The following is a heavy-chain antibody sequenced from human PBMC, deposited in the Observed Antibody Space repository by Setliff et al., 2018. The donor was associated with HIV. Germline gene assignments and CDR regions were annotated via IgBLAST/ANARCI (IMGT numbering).Heavy chain of an antibody. J-gene: IGHJ4*02. Sequence: GASVKVSCKSSGYTFNDYFIHWVRQVPGQGLEWMGWINPNSGATNYAQTFQGRVTMTRDTSVSKAYMELSRLRSEDTAVYYCATGSHGEGATDYWGRGTLVTVSS. D-gene: IGHD1-26*01. CDR3: ATGSHGEGATDY. CDR2: INPNSGAT. CDR1: GYTFNDYF. V-gene: IGHV1-2*02.